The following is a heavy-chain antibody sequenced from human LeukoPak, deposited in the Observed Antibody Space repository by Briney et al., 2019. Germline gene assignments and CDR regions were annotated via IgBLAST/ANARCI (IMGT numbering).Heavy chain of an antibody. V-gene: IGHV3-74*01. J-gene: IGHJ4*02. D-gene: IGHD1-26*01. CDR3: ARGDLFTGDLYYFDY. Sequence: GWSLRLSCAASGFTFSSYWMNWVRQAPGKGLVWVSRIASDGSSTTYADSVKGRFSISRDNAKNTLYLQMNSLRVEDTAVYYCARGDLFTGDLYYFDYWGQGTLVTVSS. CDR1: GFTFSSYW. CDR2: IASDGSST.